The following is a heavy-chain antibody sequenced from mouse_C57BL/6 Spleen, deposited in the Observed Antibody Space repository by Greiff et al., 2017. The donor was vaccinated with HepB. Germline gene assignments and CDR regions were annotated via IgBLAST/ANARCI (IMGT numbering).Heavy chain of an antibody. CDR1: GYAFSSSW. J-gene: IGHJ2*01. CDR3: ASRWDGFDY. D-gene: IGHD4-1*01. V-gene: IGHV1-82*01. CDR2: IYPGDGDT. Sequence: QVQLQQSGPELVKPGASVKISCKASGYAFSSSWMNWVKQRPGKGLEWIGRIYPGDGDTNYNGKFKGKATLTADKSSSTAYMQLSSLTSEDSAVYFCASRWDGFDYWGQGTTLTVSS.